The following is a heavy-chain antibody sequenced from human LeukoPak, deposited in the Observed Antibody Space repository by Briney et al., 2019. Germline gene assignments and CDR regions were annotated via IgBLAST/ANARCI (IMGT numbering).Heavy chain of an antibody. CDR1: GFTFSSYE. CDR2: IGVSGSTM. D-gene: IGHD2-2*01. Sequence: GGFLRPSCAASGFTFSSYEMNWVRQAPGKGLEWVSYIGVSGSTMYYAESVKGRFTISRDNAKNSLYLQMNSLRAEDTAVYYCARERYCSSTSCPHGDLDYWGQGTLVSVSS. CDR3: ARERYCSSTSCPHGDLDY. J-gene: IGHJ4*02. V-gene: IGHV3-48*03.